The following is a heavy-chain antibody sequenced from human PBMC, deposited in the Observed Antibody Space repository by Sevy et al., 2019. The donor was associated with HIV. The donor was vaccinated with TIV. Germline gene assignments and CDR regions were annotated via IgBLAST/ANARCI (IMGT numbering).Heavy chain of an antibody. V-gene: IGHV3-53*01. Sequence: GGSLRLSCAASGFTVSSNYMSWVRQAPGKGLEWVSVIYSGGSTYYADSVKGRFTISRDNSKNTLYLQMNSLGAEDTAVYYCARGRDKYYYDSSGYRDAFDIWGQGTMVTVSS. D-gene: IGHD3-22*01. J-gene: IGHJ3*02. CDR2: IYSGGST. CDR3: ARGRDKYYYDSSGYRDAFDI. CDR1: GFTVSSNY.